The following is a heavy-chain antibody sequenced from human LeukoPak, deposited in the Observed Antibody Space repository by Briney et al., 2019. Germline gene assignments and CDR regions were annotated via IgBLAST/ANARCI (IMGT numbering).Heavy chain of an antibody. V-gene: IGHV4-4*02. CDR2: IFHIEST. Sequence: SETLSLTCAVSGASISSGNWFTWVRQPPGKGLEWIGEIFHIESTNYNPSLKSRVTISVDKSKNQFSLKVSSVTAADTAVYYCASHVDTTDVMGYWGQGTLVTVSS. D-gene: IGHD5-18*01. J-gene: IGHJ4*02. CDR3: ASHVDTTDVMGY. CDR1: GASISSGNW.